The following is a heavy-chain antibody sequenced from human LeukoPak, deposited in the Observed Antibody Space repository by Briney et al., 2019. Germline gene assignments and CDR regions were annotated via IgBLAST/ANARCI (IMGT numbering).Heavy chain of an antibody. CDR3: ARFVTGLGYCSSTSCLDAFDI. J-gene: IGHJ3*02. Sequence: SQTLSLTCAISGDSVSSNSAAWNWIRQSPSRGLEWLGRTYYRSKWYNDYAVSVKSRITINPDTSKNQFSLQLNSVTPEDTAVYYCARFVTGLGYCSSTSCLDAFDIWGQGTMVTVSS. V-gene: IGHV6-1*01. CDR1: GDSVSSNSAA. CDR2: TYYRSKWYN. D-gene: IGHD2-2*01.